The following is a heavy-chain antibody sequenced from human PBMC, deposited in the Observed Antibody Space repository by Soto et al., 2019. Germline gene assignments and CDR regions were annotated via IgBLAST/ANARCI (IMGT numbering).Heavy chain of an antibody. CDR1: GFTFSSYA. CDR3: AKGSGGDSAAFDYYYYMDV. V-gene: IGHV3-23*01. D-gene: IGHD1-26*01. J-gene: IGHJ6*03. Sequence: EVQLLESGGGLVQPGGSLRLSCAASGFTFSSYAMSWVRQAPGKGLEWVSAISGSGVSTYYADSVKGRFTISRDNSKNTLYLQMNSLRAEDTAVYYCAKGSGGDSAAFDYYYYMDVWGKGTTVTVSS. CDR2: ISGSGVST.